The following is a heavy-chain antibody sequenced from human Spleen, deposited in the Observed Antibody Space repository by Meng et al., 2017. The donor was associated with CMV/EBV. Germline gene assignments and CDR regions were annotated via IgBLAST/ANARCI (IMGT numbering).Heavy chain of an antibody. CDR1: GGTFSSYA. CDR3: ARTGTSSAMAIYYLDY. Sequence: SVKVSCKASGGTFSSYAISWVRQAPGQGLEWMGGIIPIFGTANYAQKFQGRVTITTDESSSTAYMELSNLRSEDTGVYYCARTGTSSAMAIYYLDYWGPGTLVTVS. V-gene: IGHV1-69*05. D-gene: IGHD1-1*01. CDR2: IIPIFGTA. J-gene: IGHJ4*02.